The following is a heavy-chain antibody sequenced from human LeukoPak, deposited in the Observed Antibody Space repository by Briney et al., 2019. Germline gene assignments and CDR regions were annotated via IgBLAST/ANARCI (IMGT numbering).Heavy chain of an antibody. V-gene: IGHV3-48*01. Sequence: GGSLRLSCAASGFTFRTYNMNWVRQAPGKGLEWVSYITSGGTTIYYADSVKGRFTISRDNSKNTLYLQMNSLRAEDTAVYYCAKEKYDTSGYYHDYWGQGTLVTVSS. CDR1: GFTFRTYN. CDR3: AKEKYDTSGYYHDY. J-gene: IGHJ4*02. CDR2: ITSGGTTI. D-gene: IGHD3-22*01.